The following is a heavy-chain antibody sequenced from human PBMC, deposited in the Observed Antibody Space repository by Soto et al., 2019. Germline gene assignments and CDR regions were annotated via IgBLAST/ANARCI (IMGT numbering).Heavy chain of an antibody. V-gene: IGHV1-69*13. CDR1: GGTFSSYA. CDR3: ARQLRYFDWLSPDYYYGMDV. Sequence: RASVKVSCKASGGTFSSYAISWVRQAPGQGLEWMGGIIPIFGTANYAQKFQGGVTITADESTSTAYMELSSLRSEDTAVYYCARQLRYFDWLSPDYYYGMDVWGQGTTVTVSS. J-gene: IGHJ6*02. D-gene: IGHD3-9*01. CDR2: IIPIFGTA.